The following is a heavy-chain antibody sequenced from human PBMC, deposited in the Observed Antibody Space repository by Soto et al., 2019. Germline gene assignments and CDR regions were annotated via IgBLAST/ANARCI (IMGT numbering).Heavy chain of an antibody. V-gene: IGHV3-73*01. D-gene: IGHD5-12*01. J-gene: IGHJ6*02. CDR2: IRSKANSYAT. CDR3: TRQGGYDYYYYGMDV. CDR1: GFTFSGSA. Sequence: GGSLRLSCAASGFTFSGSAMHWVRQASGKGLEWVGRIRSKANSYATAYAASVKGRFTISRDDSKNTAYLQMNSLKTEDTAVYYCTRQGGYDYYYYGMDVWGQGTTVTVS.